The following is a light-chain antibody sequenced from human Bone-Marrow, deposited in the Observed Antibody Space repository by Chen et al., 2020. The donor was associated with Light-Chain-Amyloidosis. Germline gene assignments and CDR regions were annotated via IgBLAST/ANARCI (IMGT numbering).Light chain of an antibody. J-gene: IGKJ4*01. CDR1: QTISSNY. V-gene: IGKV3-20*01. CDR2: GSS. Sequence: EIVLTQSPGTLSLSPGEGANLSCRASQTISSNYLTWYQQKFGQAPRLLSYGSSSRATGIPDRFTGSGCGTDFTLTINRLEPEDFAMYYCQQYGTSPLTFGGGTKVEIK. CDR3: QQYGTSPLT.